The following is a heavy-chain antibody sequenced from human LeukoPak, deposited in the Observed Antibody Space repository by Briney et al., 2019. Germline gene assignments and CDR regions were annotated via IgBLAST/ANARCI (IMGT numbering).Heavy chain of an antibody. CDR1: GFTFSSYS. Sequence: GGSLRLSCAASGFTFSSYSMNWVRQAPGKGLEWVSSISSSSSYIYYADSVKGRFTISRDNAKNSLYLQMNSLRAEDTAVYYCASSGARYCNSTSCYTAKVRNYYYYYAMDVWGQGTTVTVSS. J-gene: IGHJ6*02. CDR3: ASSGARYCNSTSCYTAKVRNYYYYYAMDV. V-gene: IGHV3-21*01. CDR2: ISSSSSYI. D-gene: IGHD2-2*02.